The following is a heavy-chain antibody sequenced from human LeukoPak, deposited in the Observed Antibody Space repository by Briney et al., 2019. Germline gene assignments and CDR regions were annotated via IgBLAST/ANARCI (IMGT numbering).Heavy chain of an antibody. CDR3: AKQGFGC. CDR2: IYSGGTT. Sequence: GGSLRLSCAVSGFIVSSSYISWVRQAPGKGLEWVSAIYSGGTTYYADSVKGRFTISRDNSKNTMYLQMNSLRAEDTAVYYCAKQGFGCWGQGTLVTVSS. D-gene: IGHD1/OR15-1a*01. J-gene: IGHJ4*02. CDR1: GFIVSSSY. V-gene: IGHV3-53*01.